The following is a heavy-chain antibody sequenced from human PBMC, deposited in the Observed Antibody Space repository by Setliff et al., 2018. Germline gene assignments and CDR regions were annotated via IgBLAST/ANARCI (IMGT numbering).Heavy chain of an antibody. CDR1: VCTFSSYA. J-gene: IGHJ4*02. V-gene: IGHV1-69*13. D-gene: IGHD3-3*01. Sequence: SVKVSCKASVCTFSSYAISWVRQAPGQGLEWMGGIIPIFGTANYAQTFQGRVTITADESTSTAYMELSSLRSEDTAVYYCARELPRTIFGVVIDYWGQGTLVTVS. CDR3: ARELPRTIFGVVIDY. CDR2: IIPIFGTA.